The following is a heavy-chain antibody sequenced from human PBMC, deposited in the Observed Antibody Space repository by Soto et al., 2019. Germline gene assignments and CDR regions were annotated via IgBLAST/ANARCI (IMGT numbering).Heavy chain of an antibody. V-gene: IGHV1-69*02. CDR1: GGTFSSYT. Sequence: ASVKVSCKASGGTFSSYTISWVRQAPGQGLEWMGRIIPILGIANYAQKFQGRVTITADKSTSTAYMELSSLRSEDTAVYYCARMVRFLEWSKGQSYYYYYMDVWGKGTTVTVSS. D-gene: IGHD3-3*01. J-gene: IGHJ6*03. CDR3: ARMVRFLEWSKGQSYYYYYMDV. CDR2: IIPILGIA.